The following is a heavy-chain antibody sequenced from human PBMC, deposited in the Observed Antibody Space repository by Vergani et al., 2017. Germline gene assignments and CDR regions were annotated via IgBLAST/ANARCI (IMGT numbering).Heavy chain of an antibody. CDR3: ARGSTTVTHGRVFDY. CDR1: GGSVSSGSYY. D-gene: IGHD4-17*01. CDR2: IYYSGST. J-gene: IGHJ4*02. V-gene: IGHV4-31*03. Sequence: QVQLQESGPGLVKPSETLSLTCTVSGGSVSSGSYYWSWIRQNPGKGLEWIWYIYYSGSTYYNPSLKSRVTISVDTSKNQFSLKLSSVTAADTAVYDCARGSTTVTHGRVFDYWGQGTLVTVSS.